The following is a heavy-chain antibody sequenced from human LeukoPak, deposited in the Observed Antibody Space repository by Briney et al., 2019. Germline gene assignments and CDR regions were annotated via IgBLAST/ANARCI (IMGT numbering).Heavy chain of an antibody. CDR3: VRDGGLWLGDYYGMDV. CDR1: GASINSGDYY. Sequence: SETLSLTCTVSGASINSGDYYWTWIRQPPGKGLEWIGYIYYRGSSYYNPSLQSRVTMSLDTSKNQFSLNLSSVTAADTALYYCVRDGGLWLGDYYGMDVWGQGTTVTVSS. CDR2: IYYRGSS. D-gene: IGHD3-10*01. V-gene: IGHV4-30-4*01. J-gene: IGHJ6*02.